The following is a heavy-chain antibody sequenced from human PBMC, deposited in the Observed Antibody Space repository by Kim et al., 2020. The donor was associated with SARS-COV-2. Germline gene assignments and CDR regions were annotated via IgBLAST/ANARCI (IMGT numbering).Heavy chain of an antibody. D-gene: IGHD3-9*01. V-gene: IGHV1-2*02. Sequence: ASVKVSCKASGYTFTGYYMHWVRQAPGQGLEWMGWINPNSGGTNYAQKFQGRVTMTRDTSISTAYMELSRLRSDDTAVYYCARDYDILTGPKGYWGQGTLVTVSS. CDR3: ARDYDILTGPKGY. CDR1: GYTFTGYY. J-gene: IGHJ4*02. CDR2: INPNSGGT.